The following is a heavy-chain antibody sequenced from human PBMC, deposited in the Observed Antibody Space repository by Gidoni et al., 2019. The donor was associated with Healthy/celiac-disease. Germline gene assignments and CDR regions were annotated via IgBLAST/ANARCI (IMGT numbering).Heavy chain of an antibody. Sequence: EVQLVESGGGLIKHGGSLRLSGAASGFTVSSTYMSWVRQAPGKGLEWVSVIYRGGSTYYADSVKGRFTISRDNSKNSLYLQMNSLRAEDTAVYYCARAVVGATSYFDYWGQGTLVTVSS. V-gene: IGHV3-53*01. J-gene: IGHJ4*02. CDR1: GFTVSSTY. CDR2: IYRGGST. D-gene: IGHD1-26*01. CDR3: ARAVVGATSYFDY.